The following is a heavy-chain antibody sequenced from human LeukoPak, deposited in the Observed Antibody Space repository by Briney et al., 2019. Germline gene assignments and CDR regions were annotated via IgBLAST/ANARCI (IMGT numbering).Heavy chain of an antibody. Sequence: PGGSLRLSCAASGFTFSNYGMLWVRQAPGKGLEWVAVIWYDGSNKYYADSVKGRFTISRDNSKNTLYLQMNSLRAEDTAVYYCAKGKGQNWDPFDYWGQGTLVTVSS. CDR2: IWYDGSNK. D-gene: IGHD7-27*01. J-gene: IGHJ4*02. CDR1: GFTFSNYG. V-gene: IGHV3-33*06. CDR3: AKGKGQNWDPFDY.